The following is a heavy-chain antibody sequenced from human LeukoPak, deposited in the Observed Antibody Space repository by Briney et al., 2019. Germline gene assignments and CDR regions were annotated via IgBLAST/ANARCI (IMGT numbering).Heavy chain of an antibody. Sequence: GWSLRLFRAASGFTFSSYAVHGVRQAPGKGLEWVAFISYDGTNKFYADSVKGRFTISRDNSDNTLYLQMKSLRPDDTAVFYCARGSPAGANFDYWGQGTLVTVSS. CDR1: GFTFSSYA. D-gene: IGHD7-27*01. J-gene: IGHJ4*02. V-gene: IGHV3-30-3*01. CDR3: ARGSPAGANFDY. CDR2: ISYDGTNK.